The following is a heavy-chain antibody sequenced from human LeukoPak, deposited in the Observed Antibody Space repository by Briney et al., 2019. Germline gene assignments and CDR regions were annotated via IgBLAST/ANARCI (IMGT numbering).Heavy chain of an antibody. J-gene: IGHJ3*02. D-gene: IGHD5-12*01. CDR2: ITPFNGNT. Sequence: SVKVSCKASGYTFTYRYLHWVRQAPGQALEWMGWITPFNGNTNYAQQFQDRVTITRDRSRNTVYMELNSLRFEDTAMYYCARSPFSGDDDAFDIWGQGTMVTVSS. CDR1: GYTFTYRY. CDR3: ARSPFSGDDDAFDI. V-gene: IGHV1-45*02.